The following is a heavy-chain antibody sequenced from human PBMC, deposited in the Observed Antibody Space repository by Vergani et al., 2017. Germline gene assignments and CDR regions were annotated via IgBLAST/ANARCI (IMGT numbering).Heavy chain of an antibody. CDR1: GFTFSSYA. CDR3: ARGRYGYGDY. D-gene: IGHD1-1*01. CDR2: ISSSSSTI. J-gene: IGHJ4*02. V-gene: IGHV3-48*01. Sequence: EVQLLESGGGLVQPGGSLRLSCAASGFTFSSYAMSWVRQAPGKGLEWVSYISSSSSTIYYADSVKGRFTISRDNAKNSLYLQMNSLRAEDTAVYYCARGRYGYGDYWGQGTLVTVSS.